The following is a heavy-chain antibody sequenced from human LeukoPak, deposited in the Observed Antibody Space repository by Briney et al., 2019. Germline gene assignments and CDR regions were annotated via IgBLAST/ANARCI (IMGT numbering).Heavy chain of an antibody. D-gene: IGHD3-10*01. J-gene: IGHJ4*02. CDR3: ARLSFGSGSSYNFFFDS. CDR1: GGSISSGSYY. V-gene: IGHV4-39*01. Sequence: SETLSLTCTVSGGSISSGSYYWGWIRQPPGKGLEWIGSIYYGGNIYYNASLKSRVTISVDTSRNQFSLKLSSVTAADTAVYYCARLSFGSGSSYNFFFDSWGQGTLVTVSS. CDR2: IYYGGNI.